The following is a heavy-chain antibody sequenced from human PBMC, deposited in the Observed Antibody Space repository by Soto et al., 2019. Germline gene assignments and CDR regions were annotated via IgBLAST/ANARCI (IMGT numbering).Heavy chain of an antibody. CDR3: SRVDFVYDIWGSYRGDAFDI. D-gene: IGHD3-16*02. J-gene: IGHJ3*02. Sequence: QVQLVQSGAEVKKPGASVKVSCKASGYTFTSYDINWVRQATGQGLEWMGWMNPNSGNTGYAQKFQGRVTMAMNTSISIAYMELSSLRSEDSAVYYCSRVDFVYDIWGSYRGDAFDIWGQGTMVTVSS. CDR1: GYTFTSYD. CDR2: MNPNSGNT. V-gene: IGHV1-8*01.